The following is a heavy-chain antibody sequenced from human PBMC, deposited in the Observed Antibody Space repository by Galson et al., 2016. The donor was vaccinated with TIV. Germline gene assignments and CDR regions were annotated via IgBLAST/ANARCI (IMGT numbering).Heavy chain of an antibody. CDR2: INRDGSNT. V-gene: IGHV3-74*01. J-gene: IGHJ5*02. CDR3: AGMNYDFWSGSNPGWWFDP. D-gene: IGHD3-3*01. CDR1: GFIFSTYW. Sequence: SLRLSCAGSGFIFSTYWMHWVRQVPGKGLLWVSHINRDGSNTSYADSVKGRFTISRDNAKNMVYLQMNSLSGEDTAVYYCAGMNYDFWSGSNPGWWFDPWGQGTQVTVSS.